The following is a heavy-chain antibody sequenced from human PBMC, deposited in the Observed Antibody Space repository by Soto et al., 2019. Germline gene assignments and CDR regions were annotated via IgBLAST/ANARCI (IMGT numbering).Heavy chain of an antibody. D-gene: IGHD2-15*01. CDR3: ARDNEYCSGGSCYPIPDY. V-gene: IGHV3-33*01. CDR2: IWYDGSNK. Sequence: PGGSLRLSCAASGFTFSSYGMHWVRQAPGKGLEWVAVIWYDGSNKYYADSVKGRFTISRDNSKNTLYLQMNSLRAEDTAVYYCARDNEYCSGGSCYPIPDYWGQGTLVTVSS. J-gene: IGHJ4*02. CDR1: GFTFSSYG.